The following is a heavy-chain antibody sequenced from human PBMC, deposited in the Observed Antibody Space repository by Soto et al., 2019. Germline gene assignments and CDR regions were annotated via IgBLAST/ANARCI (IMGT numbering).Heavy chain of an antibody. J-gene: IGHJ6*01. CDR3: PRDLSWNDLLNTYYYGMDV. D-gene: IGHD1-1*01. V-gene: IGHV3-53*02. Sequence: EVQLVETGGGLIQPGGSLRLSCEVSGFSVSDSSMSWVRQAPGKGLEWVAVFYRGGSTDYADPVKGRGTVSRDTFKNTLFLQMDSLTVEDTAVYFCPRDLSWNDLLNTYYYGMDVWGQGTTVTLSP. CDR1: GFSVSDSS. CDR2: FYRGGST.